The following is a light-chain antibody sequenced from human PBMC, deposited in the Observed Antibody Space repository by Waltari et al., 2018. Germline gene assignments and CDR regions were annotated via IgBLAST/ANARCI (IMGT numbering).Light chain of an antibody. CDR3: QQYGSSPFT. V-gene: IGKV3-20*01. CDR1: PSVSSSY. CDR2: GAS. Sequence: EIVLTQSPGTLSLSPVERATLSCRASPSVSSSYLAWYQQKPGQAPRLLIYGASSRATGIPDRFSGSGSGTDFTLTISRLEPEDFAVYYCQQYGSSPFTFGGGTKVEIK. J-gene: IGKJ4*01.